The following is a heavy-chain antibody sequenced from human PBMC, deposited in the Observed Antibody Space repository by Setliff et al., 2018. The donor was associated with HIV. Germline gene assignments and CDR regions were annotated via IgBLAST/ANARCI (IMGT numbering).Heavy chain of an antibody. D-gene: IGHD3-10*01. CDR2: FDPQDGET. J-gene: IGHJ4*02. V-gene: IGHV1-24*01. Sequence: GASVKVSCKVYGYTLSELSIHWVRQAPGKGLEWMGYFDPQDGETVDAQKFQGRVSMTEEKSTDTAYMELSSLRSDDTAVYYCATFYNSGSLTSFDYWGQGTVVTVSS. CDR1: GYTLSELS. CDR3: ATFYNSGSLTSFDY.